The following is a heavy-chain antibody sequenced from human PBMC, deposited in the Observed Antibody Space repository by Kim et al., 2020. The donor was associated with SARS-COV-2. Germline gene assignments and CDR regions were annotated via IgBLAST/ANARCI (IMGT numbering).Heavy chain of an antibody. Sequence: ADSVKGRFTISRDNSKNTLYLQMNSLRAEDTAVYYCARDLAAGTESNFDYWGQGTLVTVSS. D-gene: IGHD6-13*01. J-gene: IGHJ4*02. CDR3: ARDLAAGTESNFDY. V-gene: IGHV3-30*01.